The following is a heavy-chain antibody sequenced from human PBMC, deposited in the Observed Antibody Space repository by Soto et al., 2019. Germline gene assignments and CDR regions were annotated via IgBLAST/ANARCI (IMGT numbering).Heavy chain of an antibody. D-gene: IGHD2-15*01. J-gene: IGHJ6*02. CDR1: GGSISSGDYY. V-gene: IGHV4-30-4*01. CDR2: IYYSGST. Sequence: SETLSLTCTVSGGSISSGDYYWSWIRQPPGKGLEWIGYIYYSGSTYYNPSLKSRVTISVDTSKNQFSLKLSSVTAADTAVYYCARSGYCSGGSCYGVYYYYYGMDVWGQGTTVTVSS. CDR3: ARSGYCSGGSCYGVYYYYYGMDV.